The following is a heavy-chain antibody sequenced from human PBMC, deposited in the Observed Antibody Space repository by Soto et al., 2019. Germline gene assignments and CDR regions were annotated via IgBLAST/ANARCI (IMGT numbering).Heavy chain of an antibody. CDR2: IYPGDSDT. V-gene: IGHV5-51*01. D-gene: IGHD1-26*01. CDR3: ASLDSGTAGNDAFDI. CDR1: GYSFTSYW. Sequence: GESLKISCKGSGYSFTSYWIGWVRQMPGKGLEWMGIIYPGDSDTRYSPSFQGQVTISADKSISTAYLQWSSLKASDTAMYYCASLDSGTAGNDAFDIWGQGTMVTVSS. J-gene: IGHJ3*02.